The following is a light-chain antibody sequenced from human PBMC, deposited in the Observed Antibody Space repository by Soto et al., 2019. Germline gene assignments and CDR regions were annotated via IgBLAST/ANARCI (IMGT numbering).Light chain of an antibody. V-gene: IGKV3-11*01. CDR2: DAS. CDR3: QQYNNWPPSP. J-gene: IGKJ1*01. CDR1: QSVSSY. Sequence: EIVWTQSLATLSFSPVEIATPSFIASQSVSSYLAWYQQKPGQAPRLLIYDASNRATGIPARFSGSGSGTEFTLTIGSLQSEDFALYYCQQYNNWPPSPVGQGTQV.